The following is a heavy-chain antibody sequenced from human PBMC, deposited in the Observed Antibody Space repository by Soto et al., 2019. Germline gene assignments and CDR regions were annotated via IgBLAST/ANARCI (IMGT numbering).Heavy chain of an antibody. CDR1: GYTFTSYY. CDR3: AGGTSSVTMVRGALSGP. D-gene: IGHD3-10*01. CDR2: INPSGGST. Sequence: AASVKVSCKASGYTFTSYYMHWVRQAPGQGLEWMGIINPSGGSTSYAQKFQGRVTMTRDTSTSTVYMELSSLRSEDTAVYYCAGGTSSVTMVRGALSGPWGQGTLVTVSS. J-gene: IGHJ5*02. V-gene: IGHV1-46*03.